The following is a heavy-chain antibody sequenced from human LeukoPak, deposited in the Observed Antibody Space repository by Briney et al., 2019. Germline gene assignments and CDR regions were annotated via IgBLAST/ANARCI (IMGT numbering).Heavy chain of an antibody. Sequence: GGSLRLSCAASGFTFSSYAMSWVRQAPGKGLEWVSAISGSGGSTYYADSVKGRFTISRDNSKNTLYLQMNSLRADDTAVYYCAKGRSNSGYSPFDYWGQGTLVTVSA. J-gene: IGHJ4*02. CDR2: ISGSGGST. D-gene: IGHD6-19*01. CDR3: AKGRSNSGYSPFDY. CDR1: GFTFSSYA. V-gene: IGHV3-23*01.